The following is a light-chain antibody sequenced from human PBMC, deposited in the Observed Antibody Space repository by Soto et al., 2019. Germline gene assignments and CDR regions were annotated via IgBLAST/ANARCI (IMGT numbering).Light chain of an antibody. J-gene: IGKJ1*01. CDR3: QQYNSWPET. CDR1: QSVRSS. Sequence: EIVMTQSPSTLSVSPGARPTLFCRASQSVRSSLAWYQQKPGQAPRVFIYDASTRATGIPARFSGSGSGTEFTLTISSLQSEDFAVYYCQQYNSWPETFSQGTKVDIK. CDR2: DAS. V-gene: IGKV3-15*01.